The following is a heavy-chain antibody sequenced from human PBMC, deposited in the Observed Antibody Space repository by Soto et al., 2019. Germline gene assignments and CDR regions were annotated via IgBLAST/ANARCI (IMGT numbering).Heavy chain of an antibody. V-gene: IGHV1-3*05. Sequence: QVQLVQSGAEEKKPGASVKVSCKASGYTFTDYAMHWVRQAPGQRLEWMGWINAGNGNTKYSQKFQGRVTITRDTSASTAYMERSSLRSEDTAVYYCAGAVAVPADLDYWGQGTLVTFSS. J-gene: IGHJ4*02. CDR3: AGAVAVPADLDY. D-gene: IGHD6-19*01. CDR2: INAGNGNT. CDR1: GYTFTDYA.